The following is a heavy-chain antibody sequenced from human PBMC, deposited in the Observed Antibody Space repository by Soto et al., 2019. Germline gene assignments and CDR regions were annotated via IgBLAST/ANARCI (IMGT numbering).Heavy chain of an antibody. CDR2: ISWNSGSI. Sequence: GGSLRLSCAASGFTFDGYAMHWVRQAPGKGLEWVSGISWNSGSIGYADSVKGRFTISRDNAKNSLYLQMNSLRAEDTALYYCAKGYWTRGASHYVAPSFDYWGQGTLVTGSS. D-gene: IGHD1-26*01. CDR1: GFTFDGYA. CDR3: AKGYWTRGASHYVAPSFDY. V-gene: IGHV3-9*01. J-gene: IGHJ4*02.